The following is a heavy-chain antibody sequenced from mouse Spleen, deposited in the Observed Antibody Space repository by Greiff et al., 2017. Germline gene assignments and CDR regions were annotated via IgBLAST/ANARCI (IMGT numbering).Heavy chain of an antibody. CDR1: GYTFTSYW. V-gene: IGHV1-69*01. J-gene: IGHJ2*01. D-gene: IGHD4-1*01. Sequence: ESGAELVMPGASVKLSCKASGYTFTSYWMHWVKQRPGQGLEWIGEIDPSDSYTNYNQKFKGKATLTVDKSSSTAYMQLSSLTSEDSAVYYCASSNWYFDYWGQGTTLTVSS. CDR3: ASSNWYFDY. CDR2: IDPSDSYT.